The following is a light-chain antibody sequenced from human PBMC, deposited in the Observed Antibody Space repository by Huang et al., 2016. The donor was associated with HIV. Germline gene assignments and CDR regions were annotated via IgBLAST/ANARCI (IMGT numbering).Light chain of an antibody. J-gene: IGKJ1*01. Sequence: EIVMTQSPATLSVFLGGRATLSCRASQRGSSNLAWYQQKPGQAPRLLIYASSTRATGIPSRFSGSGSGTEFTLTISRLQSEDFAVYYCQQYNNWPRTFGQGTKVEIK. CDR1: QRGSSN. CDR2: ASS. V-gene: IGKV3-15*01. CDR3: QQYNNWPRT.